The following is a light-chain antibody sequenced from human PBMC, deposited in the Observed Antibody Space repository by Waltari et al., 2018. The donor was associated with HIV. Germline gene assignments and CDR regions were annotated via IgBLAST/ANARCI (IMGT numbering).Light chain of an antibody. CDR1: SSDVGNYNL. J-gene: IGLJ3*02. Sequence: QSALTQPASVSGSPGQSITISCTGTSSDVGNYNLVSWYQQHPGKAPKVMIYEGSKRPSGVSDRFSVAKSGNTASLTISGLQAEDEANYYCSSYTSSSTWVFGGGTKLTVL. CDR2: EGS. V-gene: IGLV2-14*02. CDR3: SSYTSSSTWV.